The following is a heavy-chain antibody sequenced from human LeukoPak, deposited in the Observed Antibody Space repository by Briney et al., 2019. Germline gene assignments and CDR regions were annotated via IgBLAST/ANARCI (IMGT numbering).Heavy chain of an antibody. Sequence: GGSLRLSCAASGFTFSDYYMSWIRQAPGKGLEWVSYISSSGSTIYYADSVKGRFTISRDNAKNSLYLQMNSLRAEDTAVYYCARLGPQRITMVRGTSRLDYWGQGTLVTVSS. V-gene: IGHV3-11*04. CDR3: ARLGPQRITMVRGTSRLDY. J-gene: IGHJ4*02. CDR1: GFTFSDYY. CDR2: ISSSGSTI. D-gene: IGHD3-10*01.